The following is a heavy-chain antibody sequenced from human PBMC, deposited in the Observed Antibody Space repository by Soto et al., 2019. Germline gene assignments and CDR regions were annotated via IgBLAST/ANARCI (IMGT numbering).Heavy chain of an antibody. Sequence: SVKVSCKASGYTFTYRYLHWVRQAPGQALEWMGWITPFNGNTNYAQKFQDRVTITRDRSMSTAYMELSSLRSEDTAMYYCARSIAVAGTPATDYYGMDVWGQGTTVTVSS. CDR2: ITPFNGNT. J-gene: IGHJ6*02. CDR3: ARSIAVAGTPATDYYGMDV. V-gene: IGHV1-45*02. CDR1: GYTFTYRY. D-gene: IGHD6-19*01.